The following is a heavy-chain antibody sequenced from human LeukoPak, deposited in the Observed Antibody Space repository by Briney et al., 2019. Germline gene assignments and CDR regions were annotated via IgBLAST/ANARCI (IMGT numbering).Heavy chain of an antibody. Sequence: PGGSLRLSCAASGFTFSSYAMSWVRQAPGKGLEWVSAISGSGGSTYYADSVKGRFTISRDNSKNTLYLQMSSLRAEDTAVYYCAKGLDSGYQQAASFDYWGQGTLVTVSS. CDR3: AKGLDSGYQQAASFDY. CDR2: ISGSGGST. CDR1: GFTFSSYA. D-gene: IGHD3-22*01. J-gene: IGHJ4*02. V-gene: IGHV3-23*01.